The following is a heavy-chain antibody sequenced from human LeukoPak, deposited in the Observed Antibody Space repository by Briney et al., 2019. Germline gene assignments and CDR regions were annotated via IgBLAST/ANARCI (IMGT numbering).Heavy chain of an antibody. CDR1: GFTFSRYE. V-gene: IGHV3-48*03. D-gene: IGHD2-2*01. J-gene: IGHJ4*02. Sequence: GGSLRLSCAASGFTFSRYEMNWIRQATGKGLEWVSYLSSSGSTIYYADSVKGRFTISRDNAKNSLYLQMDRLRAEDTAVYYCSLYCSSTSCSDYWGQGTLVTVSS. CDR3: SLYCSSTSCSDY. CDR2: LSSSGSTI.